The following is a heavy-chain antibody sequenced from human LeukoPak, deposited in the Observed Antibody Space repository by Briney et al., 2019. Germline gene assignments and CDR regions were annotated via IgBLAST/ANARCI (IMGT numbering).Heavy chain of an antibody. D-gene: IGHD2-15*01. CDR1: GGSISSYF. J-gene: IGHJ4*02. CDR3: ARVQRGYCSGGSCYSDY. CDR2: INHSGST. V-gene: IGHV4-34*01. Sequence: SETLSLTCTVSGGSISSYFWTWIRQPPGKGLEWIGEINHSGSTNYNPSLKSRVTISVDTSKNQFSLKLSSVTAADTAVYYCARVQRGYCSGGSCYSDYWGQGTLVTVSS.